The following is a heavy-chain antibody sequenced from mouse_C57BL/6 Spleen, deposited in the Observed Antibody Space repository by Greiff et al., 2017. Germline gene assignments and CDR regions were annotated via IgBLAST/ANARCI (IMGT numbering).Heavy chain of an antibody. D-gene: IGHD1-1*01. CDR3: ARSRSLITPVVEYFDY. Sequence: QVQLQQSGAELARPGASVKLSCTASGYTFTSYGIRWVKQRTGQGLEWIGEVYPRRGDTYYNEKFKGKATLTADKSSSTAYMELRSLTSEDSAVYFCARSRSLITPVVEYFDYWGQGTTLTVSS. J-gene: IGHJ2*01. V-gene: IGHV1-81*01. CDR1: GYTFTSYG. CDR2: VYPRRGDT.